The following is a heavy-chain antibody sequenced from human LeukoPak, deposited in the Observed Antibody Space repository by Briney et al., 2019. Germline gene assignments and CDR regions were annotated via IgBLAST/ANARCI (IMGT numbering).Heavy chain of an antibody. CDR3: AKADSSGWYTFDY. CDR2: ISGSGGST. D-gene: IGHD6-19*01. V-gene: IGHV3-23*01. CDR1: GFTFSYYA. J-gene: IGHJ4*02. Sequence: GGSLRLSCAASGFTFSYYAMSWVRQAPGKGLEWVSGISGSGGSTYYADSVKGRFTISRDNSKNTLYLQMNSLRAEDTAVYYCAKADSSGWYTFDYWGQGTLVTVSS.